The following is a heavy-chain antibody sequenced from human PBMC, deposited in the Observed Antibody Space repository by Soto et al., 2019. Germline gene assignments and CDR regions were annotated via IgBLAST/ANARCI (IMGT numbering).Heavy chain of an antibody. CDR2: ISGSGGST. Sequence: GGSLRLSCAASGFTFSSYAMSWVRQAPGKGLEWVSAISGSGGSTYYADSVKGRFTISRDNSKNTLYLQMNSLRAEDTAEYYCAKDLPDYDILTGYSPNAFDIWGQGTMVTVSS. D-gene: IGHD3-9*01. V-gene: IGHV3-23*01. CDR1: GFTFSSYA. CDR3: AKDLPDYDILTGYSPNAFDI. J-gene: IGHJ3*02.